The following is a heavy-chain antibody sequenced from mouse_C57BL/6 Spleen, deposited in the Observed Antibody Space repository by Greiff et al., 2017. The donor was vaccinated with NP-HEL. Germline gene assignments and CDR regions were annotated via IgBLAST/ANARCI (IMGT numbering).Heavy chain of an antibody. D-gene: IGHD2-4*01. V-gene: IGHV1-43*01. J-gene: IGHJ1*03. CDR2: INPSTGGT. CDR1: GYSFTGYY. CDR3: ARRVYDYDEGWYFDV. Sequence: EVMLVESGPELVKPGASVKISCKASGYSFTGYYMHWVKQSSEKSLEWIGEINPSTGGTSYNQKFKGKATLTVDKSSSTAYMQLKSLTSEDSAVYYCARRVYDYDEGWYFDVWGTGTTVTVSS.